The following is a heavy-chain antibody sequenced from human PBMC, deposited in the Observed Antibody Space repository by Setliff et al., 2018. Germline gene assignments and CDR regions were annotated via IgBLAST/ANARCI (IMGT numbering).Heavy chain of an antibody. J-gene: IGHJ6*02. D-gene: IGHD3-9*01. CDR1: GLTFSSSA. CDR3: AKHGAYNDFLTGYNFYYDMDV. CDR2: ISSTITST. Sequence: GGSLRLSCAASGLTFSSSAMAWVRQAPGKGLEWVSAISSTITSTYYADSVKGRFTISRDNSKNTLYLQMNSLRAEGTAVYYCAKHGAYNDFLTGYNFYYDMDVWGQGTTVTVSS. V-gene: IGHV3-23*01.